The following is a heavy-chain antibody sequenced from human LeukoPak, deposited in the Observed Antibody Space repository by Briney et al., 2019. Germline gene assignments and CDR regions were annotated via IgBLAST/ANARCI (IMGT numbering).Heavy chain of an antibody. J-gene: IGHJ4*02. CDR2: MNPNNSDI. CDR3: VRVPPGTTIYAY. V-gene: IGHV1-8*02. CDR1: GGTFSSYA. D-gene: IGHD1-14*01. Sequence: ASVNVSCKASGGTFSSYAISWVRQATGQGLEWVGWMNPNNSDIGYAQKFQGRVTMTRNTSIGTAYMELSSLRSEDTAIYYCVRVPPGTTIYAYWGQGTLVTVSS.